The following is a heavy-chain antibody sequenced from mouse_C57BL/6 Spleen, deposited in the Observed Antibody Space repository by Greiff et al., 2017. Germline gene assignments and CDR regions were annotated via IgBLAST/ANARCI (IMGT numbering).Heavy chain of an antibody. J-gene: IGHJ3*01. Sequence: QVQLQQPGTELVKPGASVKLSCKASGYTFTSYWMHWVKQRPGQGLEWIGNINPSNGGTNYNEKFKSKATLTVDKSSSTAYMQLSSLTSGDSAVXYCARLGAAQATFAYWGQGTLVTVSA. CDR1: GYTFTSYW. CDR2: INPSNGGT. D-gene: IGHD3-2*02. V-gene: IGHV1-53*01. CDR3: ARLGAAQATFAY.